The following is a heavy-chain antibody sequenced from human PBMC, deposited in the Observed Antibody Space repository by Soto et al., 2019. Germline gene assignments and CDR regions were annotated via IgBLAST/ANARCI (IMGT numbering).Heavy chain of an antibody. CDR3: AKDGAAARTFLY. CDR1: GFTFSSYG. CDR2: ISYDGSNK. D-gene: IGHD6-13*01. J-gene: IGHJ4*02. V-gene: IGHV3-30*18. Sequence: GGSLRLSCAASGFTFSSYGMHWVRQAPGKGLEWVAVISYDGSNKYYADSVKGRFTISRDNSKNTLYLQMNSLRAEDTAVYSCAKDGAAARTFLYWGQGTLDPVSS.